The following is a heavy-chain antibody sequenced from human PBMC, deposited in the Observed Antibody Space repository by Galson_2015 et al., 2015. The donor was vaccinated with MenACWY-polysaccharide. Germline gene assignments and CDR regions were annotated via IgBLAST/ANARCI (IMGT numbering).Heavy chain of an antibody. CDR3: ARNPSRLDIAAASH. J-gene: IGHJ4*02. D-gene: IGHD6-13*01. V-gene: IGHV3-30*02. CDR2: IRNDGRK. Sequence: SLRLSCAGSGFNFGGNGLHWVRQAPGKGLEWVALIRNDGRKHCPDAVKGRFTISRGNSKNTLYLQMNSLRPEDTAVYYCARNPSRLDIAAASHWGQGTLVSVSS. CDR1: GFNFGGNG.